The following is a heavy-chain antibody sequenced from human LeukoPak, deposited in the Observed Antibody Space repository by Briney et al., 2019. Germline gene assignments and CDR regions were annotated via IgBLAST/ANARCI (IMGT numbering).Heavy chain of an antibody. CDR2: ISASGGDT. CDR3: AKDAAGPEY. Sequence: GGSLRLSCVVSGLTLSSYSMRWVRQAAGKGLEWVSGISASGGDTLYPDSVKGRFTISRDNSKNTLFLQMNSLRVEDTAIYYCAKDAAGPEYWGQGTRVTVSS. CDR1: GLTLSSYS. J-gene: IGHJ4*02. V-gene: IGHV3-23*01. D-gene: IGHD6-13*01.